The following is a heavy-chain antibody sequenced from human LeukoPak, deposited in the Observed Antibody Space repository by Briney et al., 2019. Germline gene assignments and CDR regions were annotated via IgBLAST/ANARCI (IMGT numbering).Heavy chain of an antibody. Sequence: GRSLRLSCAASGFTFSSYGMHRVRQAPGKGLEWVAVISYDGSNKYYADSVKGRFTISRDNSKNTLYLQMNSLRAEDTAVYYSVGELLPYYGMDVWGQGTTVTVSS. J-gene: IGHJ6*02. CDR3: VGELLPYYGMDV. CDR1: GFTFSSYG. D-gene: IGHD3-10*01. CDR2: ISYDGSNK. V-gene: IGHV3-30*03.